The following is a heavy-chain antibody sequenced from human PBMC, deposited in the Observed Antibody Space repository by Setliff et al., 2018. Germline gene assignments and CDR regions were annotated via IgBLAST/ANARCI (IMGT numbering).Heavy chain of an antibody. V-gene: IGHV1-18*01. CDR1: GYMFTTYG. Sequence: ASVKVSCKTSGYMFTTYGISWVRQDPGQGLEWMGWIRVYDGYTDYAQKFQGRVTMTKDTSTSTAYMELRSLRPDDTAVYYCARGPPDFVVVPAAAKFDYWGPGTLVTSPQ. J-gene: IGHJ4*02. CDR3: ARGPPDFVVVPAAAKFDY. CDR2: IRVYDGYT. D-gene: IGHD2-2*01.